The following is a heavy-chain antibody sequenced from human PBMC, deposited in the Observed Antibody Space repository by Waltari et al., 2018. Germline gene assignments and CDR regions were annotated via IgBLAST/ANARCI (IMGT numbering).Heavy chain of an antibody. Sequence: QVTLKESGPVLVKPTETLTLTCTVSGFSLSNARMGVSWIRQPPGKALEWLAQLFTIDVQSYSTSLKRRLTISKDTSKIQVVLTMTNMDPVDTATYYCARIRTMVRGFPLDYWGQGTLVTVSS. CDR1: GFSLSNARMG. V-gene: IGHV2-26*02. J-gene: IGHJ4*02. D-gene: IGHD3-10*01. CDR2: LFTIDVQ. CDR3: ARIRTMVRGFPLDY.